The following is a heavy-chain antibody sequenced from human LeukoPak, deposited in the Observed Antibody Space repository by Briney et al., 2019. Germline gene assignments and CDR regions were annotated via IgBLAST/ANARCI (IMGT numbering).Heavy chain of an antibody. D-gene: IGHD1-26*01. CDR1: GFTFKDYG. CDR2: INWNGGGT. J-gene: IGHJ6*02. CDR3: AKHMRATNTYSFFGLDV. V-gene: IGHV3-9*01. Sequence: GGSLRLSCAATGFTFKDYGMYWVRQPPGKGLEWVSSINWNGGGTDYADSVKGRFTISRDNAKNSLYLQLSSLRPEDTALYYCAKHMRATNTYSFFGLDVWGQGTTVTVSS.